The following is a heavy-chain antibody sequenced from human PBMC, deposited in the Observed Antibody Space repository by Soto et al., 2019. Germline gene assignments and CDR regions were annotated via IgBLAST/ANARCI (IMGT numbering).Heavy chain of an antibody. CDR1: GGTFSSYT. CDR2: IIPILGIA. J-gene: IGHJ5*02. Sequence: SVKVSCKASGGTFSSYTISWVRQAPGQGLEWMGRIIPILGIANYAQKLQGRVTMTTDTSTSTAYMELRSLRSDDTAVYYCARTQNIVLVPAAIGWFDPWGQGTLVTVSS. CDR3: ARTQNIVLVPAAIGWFDP. V-gene: IGHV1-69*02. D-gene: IGHD2-2*01.